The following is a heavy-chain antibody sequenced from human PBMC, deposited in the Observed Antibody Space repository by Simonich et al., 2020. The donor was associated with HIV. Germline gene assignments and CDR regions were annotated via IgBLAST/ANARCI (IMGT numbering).Heavy chain of an antibody. V-gene: IGHV4-34*01. Sequence: QVQLQQWGAGLLKPSETLSLTCAVYGGSFGGSYWSWSRQPPGKGLGWIGEINNSGSTNYNPSLKSRVTISVDTSKNQFSLKLSSVTAADTAVYYCARLTAGGLGEYFQHWGQGTLVTVSS. J-gene: IGHJ1*01. CDR3: ARLTAGGLGEYFQH. CDR2: INNSGST. D-gene: IGHD6-13*01. CDR1: GGSFGGSY.